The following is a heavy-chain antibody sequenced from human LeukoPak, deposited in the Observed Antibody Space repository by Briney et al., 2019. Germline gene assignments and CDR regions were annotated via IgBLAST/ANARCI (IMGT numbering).Heavy chain of an antibody. Sequence: PSETLSLTCAVYGGSFSGYYWSWIRRPPGKGLEWIGEINHSGSTNYNPSLKSRVTISVDTSKNQFSLKLSSVTAADTAVYYCARGRGYSYGYAYYYGMDVWGQGTTVTVSS. CDR3: ARGRGYSYGYAYYYGMDV. CDR1: GGSFSGYY. V-gene: IGHV4-34*01. D-gene: IGHD5-18*01. J-gene: IGHJ6*02. CDR2: INHSGST.